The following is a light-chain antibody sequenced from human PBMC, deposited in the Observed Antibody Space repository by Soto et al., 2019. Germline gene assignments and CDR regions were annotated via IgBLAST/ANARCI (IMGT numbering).Light chain of an antibody. V-gene: IGKV1-33*01. Sequence: DIQMTQSPSSLSASVGHRVTITYLASQNISNYLNWYQQKPGKAPKLLIYDASNLETGVPSRFSGSGSGTDFTFTISSLQPEDIATYYCQQYDNFPLTFGQGTRLEIK. CDR1: QNISNY. J-gene: IGKJ5*01. CDR3: QQYDNFPLT. CDR2: DAS.